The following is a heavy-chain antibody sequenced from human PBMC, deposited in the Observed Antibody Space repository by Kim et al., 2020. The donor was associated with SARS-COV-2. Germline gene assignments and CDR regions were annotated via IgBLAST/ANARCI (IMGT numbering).Heavy chain of an antibody. CDR3: ARANCSGTLSSCYYYGMGV. J-gene: IGHJ6*02. Sequence: SQTLSLTCAISGDSVSSNSAAWNWIRQSPSRGLEWLGRTYYRSKWYNDYAVSVKSRITINPDTSKNQFSLQLNSVTPEDTAVYYCARANCSGTLSSCYYYGMGVWGQGTTVTVSS. CDR1: GDSVSSNSAA. CDR2: TYYRSKWYN. D-gene: IGHD3-10*02. V-gene: IGHV6-1*01.